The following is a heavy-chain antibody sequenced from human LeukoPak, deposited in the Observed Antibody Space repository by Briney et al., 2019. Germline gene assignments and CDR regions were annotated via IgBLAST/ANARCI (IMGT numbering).Heavy chain of an antibody. CDR3: AKGYGFDSSGSEHYFEN. J-gene: IGHJ4*02. V-gene: IGHV3-30-3*01. CDR1: GFTFSSYA. D-gene: IGHD3-22*01. Sequence: GRSLRLSCAASGFTFSSYAMHWVRQAPGKGLEWVAVISYDGSNKYYADSVKGRFTISRDNSKNTLYPQMNSLRAEDTAVYYCAKGYGFDSSGSEHYFENWGQGILVTVSS. CDR2: ISYDGSNK.